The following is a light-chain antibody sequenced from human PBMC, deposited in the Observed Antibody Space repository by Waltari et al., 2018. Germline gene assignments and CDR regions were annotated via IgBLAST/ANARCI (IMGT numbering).Light chain of an antibody. J-gene: IGKJ4*01. CDR1: QSVTKNY. CDR2: DAT. CDR3: QQCAHSPLT. V-gene: IGKV3-20*01. Sequence: EIVLTQSPDTLSLSLGERATLSCRASQSVTKNYLAWYQQKPGQPPRLLIDDATDRATGIPDRFSVSGSGTDFTLTISRLEAEDFALYYCQQCAHSPLTFGGGTRVEIK.